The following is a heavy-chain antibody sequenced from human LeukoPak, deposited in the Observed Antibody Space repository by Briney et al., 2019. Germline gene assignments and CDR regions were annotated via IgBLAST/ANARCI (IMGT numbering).Heavy chain of an antibody. CDR2: IRSEAYSGTT. D-gene: IGHD3-22*01. CDR1: GFTFMDYT. Sequence: SLRLSCSASGFTFMDYTVSWFRQAPGKGLEWVGLIRSEAYSGTTEYATSVKDRFTISRDDSKSLAYLHMNSLKTEDTAVYYCTDISGYLLPDYWGQGTLVTVSS. J-gene: IGHJ4*02. CDR3: TDISGYLLPDY. V-gene: IGHV3-49*03.